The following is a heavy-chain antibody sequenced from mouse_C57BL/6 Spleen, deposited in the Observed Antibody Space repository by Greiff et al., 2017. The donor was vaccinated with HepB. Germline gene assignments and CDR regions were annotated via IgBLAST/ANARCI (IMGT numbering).Heavy chain of an antibody. CDR3: ARQLRLMDY. V-gene: IGHV1-76*01. J-gene: IGHJ4*01. D-gene: IGHD3-2*02. Sequence: VKLMESGAELVRPGASVKLSCKASGYTFTDYYINWVKQRPGQGLEWIARIYPGSGNTYYNEKFKGKATLTAEKSSSTAYMQLSSLTSEDSAVYFCARQLRLMDYWGQGTSVTVSS. CDR1: GYTFTDYY. CDR2: IYPGSGNT.